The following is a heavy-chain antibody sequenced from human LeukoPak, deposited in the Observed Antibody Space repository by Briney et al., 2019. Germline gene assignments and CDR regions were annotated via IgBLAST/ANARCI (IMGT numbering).Heavy chain of an antibody. Sequence: GGSLRLSCAASGFTFSTYNMNWVRQAPGKGLEWVSSISSSSSYIYYADSVKGRFTISRDNAKNSLYLQMNSLRAEDTAVYYCARSARDGYNYPDAFDIWGQGTMVTVSS. CDR3: ARSARDGYNYPDAFDI. CDR2: ISSSSSYI. CDR1: GFTFSTYN. D-gene: IGHD5-24*01. V-gene: IGHV3-21*01. J-gene: IGHJ3*02.